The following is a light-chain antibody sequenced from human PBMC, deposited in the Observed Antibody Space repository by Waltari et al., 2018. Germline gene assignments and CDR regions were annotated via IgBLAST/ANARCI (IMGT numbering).Light chain of an antibody. CDR3: ATWDDSLNGWI. CDR2: SDN. CDR1: RPNIRIQS. Sequence: QSVVTQPPSASGTPGQRAPISCSGSRPNIRIQSVHWYQQLPGTSPNLLIYSDNLRPSGVPDRFSVSKSGTSASLAISGLQSEDEADYYCATWDDSLNGWIFGGGTKVTVL. J-gene: IGLJ2*01. V-gene: IGLV1-44*01.